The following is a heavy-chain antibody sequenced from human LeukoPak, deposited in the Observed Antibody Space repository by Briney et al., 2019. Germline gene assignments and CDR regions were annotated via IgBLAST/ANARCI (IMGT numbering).Heavy chain of an antibody. D-gene: IGHD6-19*01. CDR1: GYTLTELS. V-gene: IGHV1-24*01. CDR3: ATGVRYSSGWYYFDY. J-gene: IGHJ4*02. Sequence: ASVKVSCKVSGYTLTELSMHWVRQAPGKGLEWMGGFDPEDGETVYAQKFQGRVTMTEDTSTDTAYMELSSLRSEYTAVYYCATGVRYSSGWYYFDYWGQGTLVTVSS. CDR2: FDPEDGET.